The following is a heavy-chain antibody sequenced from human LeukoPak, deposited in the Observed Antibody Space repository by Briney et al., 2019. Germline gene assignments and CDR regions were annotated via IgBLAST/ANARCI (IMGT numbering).Heavy chain of an antibody. D-gene: IGHD6-13*01. Sequence: SETLSLTCTVSGGSISSGDYYWSWIRQPPGKGLEWIGYIYYSGTTYYNPSLKSRITISVDTSKNQFSLRLSSVTAADTAVYYCARTMAAVGNNWFDPWGQGTLVTVSS. CDR1: GGSISSGDYY. CDR3: ARTMAAVGNNWFDP. J-gene: IGHJ5*02. CDR2: IYYSGTT. V-gene: IGHV4-30-4*01.